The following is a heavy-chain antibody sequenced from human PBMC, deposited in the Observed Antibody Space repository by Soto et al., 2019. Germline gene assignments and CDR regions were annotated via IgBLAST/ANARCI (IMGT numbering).Heavy chain of an antibody. CDR2: INHSGST. CDR1: GGSFSGYY. CDR3: ARRFAIGYSYGYFYYYGMDA. Sequence: SETLSLTCAVYGGSFSGYYWSWIRQPPGRGLEWIGEINHSGSTNYNPSLKSRVTISVDTSKNQFSLKLSSVTAADTAVYYCARRFAIGYSYGYFYYYGMDAWSQGTTVTVSS. D-gene: IGHD5-18*01. J-gene: IGHJ6*02. V-gene: IGHV4-34*01.